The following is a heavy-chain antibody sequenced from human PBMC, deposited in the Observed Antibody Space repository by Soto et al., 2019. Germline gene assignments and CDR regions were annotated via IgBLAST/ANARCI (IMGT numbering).Heavy chain of an antibody. CDR2: ISGSGGST. CDR3: ARSLWFGELSMTNDDHKYYFDY. D-gene: IGHD3-10*01. J-gene: IGHJ4*02. Sequence: GGSLRLSCAASGFTFSSYAMSWVRQAPGKGLEWVSAISGSGGSTYYADSVKGRFTISRDNSKNTLYLQMNSLRAEDTAVYHCARSLWFGELSMTNDDHKYYFDYWGQGTLVTVSS. CDR1: GFTFSSYA. V-gene: IGHV3-23*01.